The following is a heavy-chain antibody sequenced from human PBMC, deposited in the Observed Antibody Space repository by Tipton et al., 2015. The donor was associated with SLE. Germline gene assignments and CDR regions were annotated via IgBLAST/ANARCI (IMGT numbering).Heavy chain of an antibody. Sequence: SLRLSCVASGFPFSPYPMHWVRQAPGKGLEWVAIISNDGRNQYYADSVKGRFTISRDNAENSVFLHMNSLRAEDTAVYYCARDPDVSYFYHWGQGTLVTVSS. CDR2: ISNDGRNQ. J-gene: IGHJ4*02. CDR3: ARDPDVSYFYH. CDR1: GFPFSPYP. V-gene: IGHV3-30*07. D-gene: IGHD3-10*02.